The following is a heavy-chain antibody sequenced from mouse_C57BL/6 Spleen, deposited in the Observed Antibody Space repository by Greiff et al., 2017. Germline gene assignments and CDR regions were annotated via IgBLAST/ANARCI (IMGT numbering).Heavy chain of an antibody. J-gene: IGHJ3*01. D-gene: IGHD1-1*01. Sequence: VQGVESGAELVRPGTSVKVSCKASGYAFTNYLIEWVKQRPGQGLEWIGVINPGSGGTNYNEKFKGKATLTADKSSSTAYMQLSSLTSEDSAVYFCARSGEIYYYGSSYVWFAYWGQGTLVTVSA. CDR2: INPGSGGT. CDR3: ARSGEIYYYGSSYVWFAY. V-gene: IGHV1-54*01. CDR1: GYAFTNYL.